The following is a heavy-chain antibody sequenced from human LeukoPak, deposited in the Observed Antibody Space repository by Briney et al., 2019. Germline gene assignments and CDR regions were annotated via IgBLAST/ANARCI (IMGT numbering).Heavy chain of an antibody. D-gene: IGHD5-18*01. CDR2: VSSGHHA. V-gene: IGHV3-13*01. CDR3: VREARGYHYTYFDY. CDR1: GLTLGGHD. J-gene: IGHJ4*02. Sequence: PGGSLRLSCTASGLTLGGHDMHWVRQTTGEGLEWVAAVSSGHHAFYAGSVKGRFTVSREDAKNSLYLQTNSLRAGDTAVYYCVREARGYHYTYFDYWGQGSLVTVSS.